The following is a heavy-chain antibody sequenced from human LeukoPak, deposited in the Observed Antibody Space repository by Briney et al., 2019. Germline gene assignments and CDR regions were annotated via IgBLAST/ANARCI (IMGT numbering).Heavy chain of an antibody. CDR3: ATATVTHMRDP. Sequence: ASVKVSCQTSGYTLSDYYLIWVRQAPGQGPEWMGWINPYSGTLISAQSLQGRLTMTWDTSTGTAYMELTRLTSDDTAVYYCATATVTHMRDPWGQGTLVTVSS. D-gene: IGHD1-1*01. J-gene: IGHJ5*02. CDR1: GYTLSDYY. CDR2: INPYSGTL. V-gene: IGHV1-2*02.